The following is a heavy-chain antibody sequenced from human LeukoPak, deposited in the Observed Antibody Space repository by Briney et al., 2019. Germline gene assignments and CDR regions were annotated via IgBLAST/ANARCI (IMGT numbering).Heavy chain of an antibody. J-gene: IGHJ6*03. D-gene: IGHD1-26*01. CDR3: AKGRGWEASYYYYYMDA. V-gene: IGHV3-30*02. CDR2: IRYDGSDK. Sequence: GGSLRLSCAASGFSFSSYGMNWVRQAPGKGLEWVAFIRYDGSDKYYADSVKGRFTISRDNSKNTLYLQMNSLRAEDTAVYYCAKGRGWEASYYYYYMDAWGKGTTVTISS. CDR1: GFSFSSYG.